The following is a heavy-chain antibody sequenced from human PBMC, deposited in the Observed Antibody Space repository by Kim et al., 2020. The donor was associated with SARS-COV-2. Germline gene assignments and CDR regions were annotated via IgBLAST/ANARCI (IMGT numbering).Heavy chain of an antibody. Sequence: ASVKVSCKVSGYTLTELSMHWVRQAPGKGLEWMGGFDPEDGETIYAQKFQGRVTMTEDTSTDTAYMELSSLRSEDTAVYYCATRGTVLRPSNWVDPWGQGTLVNVSS. V-gene: IGHV1-24*01. J-gene: IGHJ5*02. D-gene: IGHD3-3*01. CDR1: GYTLTELS. CDR3: ATRGTVLRPSNWVDP. CDR2: FDPEDGET.